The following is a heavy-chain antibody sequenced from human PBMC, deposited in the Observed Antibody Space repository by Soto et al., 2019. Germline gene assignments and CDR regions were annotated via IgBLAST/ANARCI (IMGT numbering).Heavy chain of an antibody. D-gene: IGHD2-21*02. CDR2: IYYSGST. J-gene: IGHJ3*01. Sequence: QVQLQESGPGLVKPSETVSLTCIVSGASISSYYWSWIRQPPGKGLEWIGYIYYSGSTNYNPSLKNRVSISGDTSKNELSLNLTSVTAADTAVYYGARWVTQETFDVWGLGTPVTVSS. CDR1: GASISSYY. CDR3: ARWVTQETFDV. V-gene: IGHV4-59*01.